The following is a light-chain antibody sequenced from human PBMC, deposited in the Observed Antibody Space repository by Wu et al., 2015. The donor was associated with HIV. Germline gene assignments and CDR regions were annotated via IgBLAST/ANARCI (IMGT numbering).Light chain of an antibody. J-gene: IGKJ2*01. CDR3: QQYGSSPGT. CDR2: GAS. Sequence: EIVMTQSPATLSVSPGERATLSCRASQSVSNNLAWYQQKPGQAPRLLIYGASSRATGIPDRFSVSGSGTDFTLTISRLEPEDFAMYYCQQYGSSPGTFGQGTKLEIK. V-gene: IGKV3-20*01. CDR1: QSVSNN.